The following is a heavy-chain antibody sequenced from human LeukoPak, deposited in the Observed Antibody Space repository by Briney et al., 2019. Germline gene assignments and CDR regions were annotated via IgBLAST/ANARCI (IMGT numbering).Heavy chain of an antibody. V-gene: IGHV3-23*01. J-gene: IGHJ2*01. D-gene: IGHD2-2*01. CDR1: GFTFSSYA. Sequence: GGSLRLSCAASGFTFSSYAMHWVRQAPGKGLEWVSSISGSGDRTYYADSEKGRFTISRDNSKNTLYLQMNSLRAEDTAVYYCARGVVPAAMRYWYFDLWGRGTLVTVSS. CDR2: ISGSGDRT. CDR3: ARGVVPAAMRYWYFDL.